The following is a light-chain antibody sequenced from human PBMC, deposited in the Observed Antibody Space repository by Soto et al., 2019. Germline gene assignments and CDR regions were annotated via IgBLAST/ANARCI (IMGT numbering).Light chain of an antibody. V-gene: IGKV1-39*01. Sequence: DIQMTQSPSSLSASVGDRVTITCRASQSISSYLNWYQQKPGKAPKLLIYDASSLQSGVPSRFSGSGTGTDFTLPICNLQPEDFATSYLQQSYSTPWTFGQATHVEIK. J-gene: IGKJ1*01. CDR1: QSISSY. CDR2: DAS. CDR3: QQSYSTPWT.